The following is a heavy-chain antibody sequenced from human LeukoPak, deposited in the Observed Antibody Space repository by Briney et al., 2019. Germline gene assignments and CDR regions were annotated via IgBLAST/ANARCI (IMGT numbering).Heavy chain of an antibody. CDR3: ARFRYSYASPMAGYDAFDI. J-gene: IGHJ3*02. CDR2: IIPILGIA. CDR1: GGTFSSYT. D-gene: IGHD5-18*01. V-gene: IGHV1-69*02. Sequence: SVKVSCKASGGTFSSYTISWVRQAPGQGLEWMGRIIPILGIANYAQKFQGRVTITADKSTSTAYMELSSLRSEDTAVYYCARFRYSYASPMAGYDAFDIWGQGTMVTVSS.